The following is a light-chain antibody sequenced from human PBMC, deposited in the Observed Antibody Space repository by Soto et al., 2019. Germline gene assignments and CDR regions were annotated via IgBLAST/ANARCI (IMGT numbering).Light chain of an antibody. V-gene: IGKV1-39*01. CDR3: QQSFSIPSWT. CDR1: QSISIC. CDR2: AAS. Sequence: DIQLTQSPSSLSASVGDRVTITCRASQSISICLNWYQQKPGKAPRLLIYAASSLQSGVPSRFSASGSGTDFTLIISSLQPEDFATYYCQQSFSIPSWTFGQGTKVEIK. J-gene: IGKJ1*01.